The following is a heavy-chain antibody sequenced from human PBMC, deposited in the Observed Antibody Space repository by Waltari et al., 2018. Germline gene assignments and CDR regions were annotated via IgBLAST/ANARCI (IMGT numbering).Heavy chain of an antibody. CDR3: VRGSTDWRGIDY. J-gene: IGHJ4*02. CDR2: IRPHGSDT. Sequence: EVQLLESGGGFVQSGGSLRLSCVASGFSFSSKWMYWVRQPPGKGLVWVARIRPHGSDTFYEDSLEGRFTIARDNAENTLRLQVDSLRAEDTGIYYCVRGSTDWRGIDYWGQGTLVTVSS. V-gene: IGHV3-74*01. D-gene: IGHD3-9*01. CDR1: GFSFSSKW.